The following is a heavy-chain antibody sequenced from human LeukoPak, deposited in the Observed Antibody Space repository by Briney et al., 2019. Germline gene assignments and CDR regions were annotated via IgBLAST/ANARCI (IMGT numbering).Heavy chain of an antibody. CDR3: ARAVRYQLLPDY. D-gene: IGHD2-2*01. V-gene: IGHV1-8*01. CDR1: GYTFSNYD. Sequence: ASAKVSFKASGYTFSNYDISWVRQATGQGLGWMGWMNPNSGNTGYALQFQGRVTFSTDSSKTTGYMEMSSVRSDDTAVYYCARAVRYQLLPDYWGQGTLVTVSS. CDR2: MNPNSGNT. J-gene: IGHJ4*02.